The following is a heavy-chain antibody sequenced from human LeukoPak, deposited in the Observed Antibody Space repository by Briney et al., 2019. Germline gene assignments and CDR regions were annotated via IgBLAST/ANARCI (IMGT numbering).Heavy chain of an antibody. CDR3: ARAYCGGDCYGTFDY. J-gene: IGHJ4*02. CDR2: IKQDGSEK. CDR1: GFTFSNYW. D-gene: IGHD2-21*02. Sequence: HPGGSLRLSCAAFGFTFSNYWMSWVRQAPGKGLEWVANIKQDGSEKYYVDSVKGRFTISRDNAKNSLYLQLNSLRAEDTAVYYCARAYCGGDCYGTFDYWGQGILVTVSS. V-gene: IGHV3-7*03.